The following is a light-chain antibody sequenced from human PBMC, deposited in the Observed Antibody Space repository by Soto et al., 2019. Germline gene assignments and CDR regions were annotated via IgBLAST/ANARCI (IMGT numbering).Light chain of an antibody. CDR2: LGS. CDR3: MQASQTPYT. J-gene: IGKJ2*01. CDR1: QSLLHTNGYNY. Sequence: DIVMTQSPLSLPVTPGEPASISCRSSQSLLHTNGYNYLNWYLQKPGQSPQLLIYLGSNRASGVPDRFRGSGSGTDLTLKISRVEAEDVGVYYCMQASQTPYTFGQGTKLEIK. V-gene: IGKV2-28*01.